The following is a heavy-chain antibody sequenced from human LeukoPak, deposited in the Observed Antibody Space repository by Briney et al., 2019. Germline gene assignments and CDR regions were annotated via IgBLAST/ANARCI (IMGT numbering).Heavy chain of an antibody. V-gene: IGHV3-74*01. J-gene: IGHJ4*02. Sequence: RLSCXASGFTFSXXXXHWVRQAXGXGLXWVSRISTDGSSTKYADFVEGRFTISRDNAKNTLYLQMNSLRAEDTAAYYCVRGXFXGGIDYWGQGTLVXVSS. CDR1: GFTFSXXX. CDR2: ISTDGSST. CDR3: VRGXFXGGIDY.